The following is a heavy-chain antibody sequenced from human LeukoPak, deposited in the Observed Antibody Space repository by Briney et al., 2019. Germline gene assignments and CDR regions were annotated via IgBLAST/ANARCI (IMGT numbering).Heavy chain of an antibody. V-gene: IGHV3-30*02. J-gene: IGHJ5*02. CDR3: AKDQGLFLTTVTIDWFDP. CDR2: IRYDGSNE. D-gene: IGHD4-17*01. CDR1: GFTFSSYG. Sequence: PGGSLRLSCAASGFTFSSYGMHWVRQAPGKGLEWVSFIRYDGSNEYYADSVRGRFTISRDNSKNTLYLQMNSLRAEDTAVYYCAKDQGLFLTTVTIDWFDPWGQGTLVTVSS.